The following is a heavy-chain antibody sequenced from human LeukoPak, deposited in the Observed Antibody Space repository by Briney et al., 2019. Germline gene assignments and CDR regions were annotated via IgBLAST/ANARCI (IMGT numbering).Heavy chain of an antibody. CDR3: ARSRIVGATIHSYYGMDV. J-gene: IGHJ6*02. CDR2: ISAYSGNT. V-gene: IGHV1-18*01. CDR1: GYTFTSYG. Sequence: GASVKVSCKASGYTFTSYGISWVRQAPGQGLEWMGWISAYSGNTNYAQKLQGRVTMTTDTSTSTAYMELRSLRSDDTAVYYCARSRIVGATIHSYYGMDVWGQGTTVTVSS. D-gene: IGHD1-26*01.